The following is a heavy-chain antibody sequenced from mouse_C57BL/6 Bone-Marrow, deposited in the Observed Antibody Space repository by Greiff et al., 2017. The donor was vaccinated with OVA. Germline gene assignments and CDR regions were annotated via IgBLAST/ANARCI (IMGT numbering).Heavy chain of an antibody. Sequence: EVKLVESGGGLVQPGASLSLSCAASGFTFTNYYMSWVRQPPGKALEWLAFIRNKPNGSTTEYSASVKGRFTISRANSQSILYLQMNALRAEDSATYYCARYKGRVAVDYFDYWGQGTALTVSS. D-gene: IGHD1-1*01. CDR1: GFTFTNYY. CDR2: IRNKPNGSTT. J-gene: IGHJ2*01. V-gene: IGHV7-3*01. CDR3: ARYKGRVAVDYFDY.